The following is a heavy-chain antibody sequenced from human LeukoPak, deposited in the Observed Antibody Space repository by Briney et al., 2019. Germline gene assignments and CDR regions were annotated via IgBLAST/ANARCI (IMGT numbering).Heavy chain of an antibody. Sequence: PGGSLRLSCAASGFTFRNFGMSWVRQAPGKGLEWVSSVRGSGGSTYYADSVKGRFTISRDNSKNTLYLQMNSLRAKDTAVYYCAKDQIALLGSFFDYWGQGTLVTVSS. CDR1: GFTFRNFG. CDR3: AKDQIALLGSFFDY. CDR2: VRGSGGST. D-gene: IGHD2/OR15-2a*01. J-gene: IGHJ4*02. V-gene: IGHV3-23*01.